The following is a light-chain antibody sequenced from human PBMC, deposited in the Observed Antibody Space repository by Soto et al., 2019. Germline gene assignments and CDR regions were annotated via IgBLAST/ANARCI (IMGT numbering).Light chain of an antibody. CDR3: KRYNSYSEA. Sequence: DIQMTQSPSSLSASVGDRVTITCQASQDINKNLIWYQQKPGKAHKLLIYDAYDLETGVQSRFSGSGSGTGFTFTISSLQPEDFATYYCKRYNSYSEAFGQGTKVDIK. CDR2: DAY. CDR1: QDINKN. J-gene: IGKJ1*01. V-gene: IGKV1-33*01.